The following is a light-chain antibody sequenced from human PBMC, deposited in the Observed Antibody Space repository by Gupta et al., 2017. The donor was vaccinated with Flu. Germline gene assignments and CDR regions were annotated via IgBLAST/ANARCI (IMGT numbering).Light chain of an antibody. Sequence: QSALTQPASVSGCPGQSIPISCTGTSSDVGGYNYVSWYQQHPGKAPKLMIYEVSNRPSGVSNRFSGSKSGNTASLTISGLQAEDEADYYCSSYTSSSTLYVFGTGTKVTVL. J-gene: IGLJ1*01. CDR3: SSYTSSSTLYV. CDR1: SSDVGGYNY. CDR2: EVS. V-gene: IGLV2-14*01.